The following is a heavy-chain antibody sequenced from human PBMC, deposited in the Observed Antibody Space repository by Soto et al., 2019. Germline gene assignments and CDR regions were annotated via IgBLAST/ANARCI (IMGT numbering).Heavy chain of an antibody. CDR3: FRGGVTSRTFDY. D-gene: IGHD3-16*01. Sequence: GESLKISCKASGYIIKNYWIGWVHQMPGQGLEWMGIIFPDDSDTRYSPSFQGHVTISVDKSISTAYVQWSSLKASDSAIYYCFRGGVTSRTFDYWGQGTLVTVSS. CDR2: IFPDDSDT. CDR1: GYIIKNYW. V-gene: IGHV5-51*07. J-gene: IGHJ4*02.